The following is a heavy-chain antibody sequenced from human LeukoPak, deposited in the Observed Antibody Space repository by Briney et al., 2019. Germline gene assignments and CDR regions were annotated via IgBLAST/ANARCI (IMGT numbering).Heavy chain of an antibody. CDR1: GFTFSDYW. D-gene: IGHD2-2*02. CDR3: AKSHSSTSCYTHTCSVYFDY. CDR2: ISGSGGST. V-gene: IGHV3-23*01. J-gene: IGHJ4*02. Sequence: GGSLRLSCAASGFTFSDYWMSWVRQAPGKGLEWVSAISGSGGSTYYADSVKGRFTISRDNSKNTLYLQMNSLRAEDTAVYYCAKSHSSTSCYTHTCSVYFDYWGQGTLVTVSS.